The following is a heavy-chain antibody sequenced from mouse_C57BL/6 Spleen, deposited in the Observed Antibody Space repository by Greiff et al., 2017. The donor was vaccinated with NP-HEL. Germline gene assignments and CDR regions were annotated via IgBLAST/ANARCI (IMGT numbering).Heavy chain of an antibody. CDR3: AKNSGTSSYFDY. D-gene: IGHD4-1*01. CDR2: IWRGGST. V-gene: IGHV2-5*01. J-gene: IGHJ2*01. CDR1: GFSLTSYG. Sequence: VKLQESGPGLVQPSQSLSITCTVSGFSLTSYGVHWVRQSPGKGLEWLGVIWRGGSTDYNAAFMSRLSITKDNSKSQVFFKMNSLQADDTAIYYCAKNSGTSSYFDYWGQGTTLTVSS.